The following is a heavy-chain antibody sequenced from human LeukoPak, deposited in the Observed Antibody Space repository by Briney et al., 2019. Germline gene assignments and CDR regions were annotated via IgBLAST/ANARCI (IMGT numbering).Heavy chain of an antibody. CDR2: IIPILGIA. Sequence: ASVKVSCKASGGTFISYAICWVRQAPGQGLEWMGRIIPILGIANYAQKFQGRVTITADKSTSTAYMELSSLRSEDTAVYYCAREYCSGGSCQYNWFDPWGQGTLVTVSS. V-gene: IGHV1-69*04. CDR3: AREYCSGGSCQYNWFDP. J-gene: IGHJ5*02. D-gene: IGHD2-15*01. CDR1: GGTFISYA.